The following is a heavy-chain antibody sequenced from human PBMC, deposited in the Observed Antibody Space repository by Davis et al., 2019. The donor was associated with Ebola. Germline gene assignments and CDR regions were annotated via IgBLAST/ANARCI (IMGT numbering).Heavy chain of an antibody. J-gene: IGHJ4*02. CDR2: IKNDGSET. CDR1: EFTFSNYY. CDR3: ARAYCTSTSCSKRPDY. V-gene: IGHV3-7*01. D-gene: IGHD2-2*01. Sequence: GESLKISCAASEFTFSNYYMGWVRQAPGKGLEWVANIKNDGSETHYVDSVEGRFTISRDNAKNSLYLQMNSLRDDDTAVYYCARAYCTSTSCSKRPDYWGQGTLVTVSS.